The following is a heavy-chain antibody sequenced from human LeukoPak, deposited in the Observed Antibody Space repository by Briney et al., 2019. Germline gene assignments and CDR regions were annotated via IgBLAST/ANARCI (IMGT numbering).Heavy chain of an antibody. J-gene: IGHJ4*02. CDR3: ARDSTSWYDILDY. Sequence: ASVKVSCKASGYDFTTYAISWVRQAPGQGLEWMGWIRANNGDTYYAQNFQGRVTMTTDTSTSTAYMELRSLRSDDTTVYYCARDSTSWYDILDYWGQGTLVTVSS. V-gene: IGHV1-18*01. D-gene: IGHD6-13*01. CDR2: IRANNGDT. CDR1: GYDFTTYA.